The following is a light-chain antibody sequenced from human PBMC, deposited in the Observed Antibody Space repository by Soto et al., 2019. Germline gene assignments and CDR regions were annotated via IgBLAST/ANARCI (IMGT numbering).Light chain of an antibody. V-gene: IGKV1-5*01. CDR3: QQYDSYSPYT. CDR2: DAS. Sequence: EIQMTQSPSTLSASVGDRVTITCRASQSISTWLAWYQQKPGKAPKVLIYDASNLESGVPSRFSGSGSGTEFSLTISSLQPDDFATYYCQQYDSYSPYTFGQGSKV. J-gene: IGKJ2*01. CDR1: QSISTW.